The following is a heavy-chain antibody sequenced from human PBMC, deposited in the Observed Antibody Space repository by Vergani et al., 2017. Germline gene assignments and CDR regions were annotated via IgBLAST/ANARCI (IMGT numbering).Heavy chain of an antibody. CDR2: IYYSGST. CDR1: GASIRSSNYY. D-gene: IGHD2-2*01. V-gene: IGHV4-39*01. J-gene: IGHJ5*02. Sequence: QLQLQESGPGLVKPSATLSLTCSVSGASIRSSNYYWGWIRQPPGKGLEWIASIYYSGSTYYNPSLKSRVTISVDTSKNQFSLKLSPVTAADTAFYFCAGHSTVEYLVKLGCIDHWCQGSLFVVSS. CDR3: AGHSTVEYLVKLGCIDH.